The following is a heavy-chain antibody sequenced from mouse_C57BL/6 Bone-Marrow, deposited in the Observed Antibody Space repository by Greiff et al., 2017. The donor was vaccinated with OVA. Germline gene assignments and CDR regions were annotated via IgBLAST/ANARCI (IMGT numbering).Heavy chain of an antibody. V-gene: IGHV3-8*01. CDR2: ISYSGST. D-gene: IGHD2-2*01. Sequence: EVKLQESGPGLAKPSQTLSLTCSVTGYSITSDYWNWIRKFPGNKLEYMGYISYSGSTYYNPSLKSRISITRDTSKNQYYLQLNSVTTEDTATYYCAKRGSTMVTGWYFDVWGTGTTVTVSS. J-gene: IGHJ1*03. CDR1: GYSITSDY. CDR3: AKRGSTMVTGWYFDV.